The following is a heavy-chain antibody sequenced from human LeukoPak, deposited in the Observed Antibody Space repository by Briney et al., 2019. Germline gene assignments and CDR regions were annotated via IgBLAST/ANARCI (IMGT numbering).Heavy chain of an antibody. Sequence: PSETLSLTCTVSGGSISSYYWSWIRQPAGKGLEWIGRIYTSGSTNCNPSLKSRVTMSVDTSKNQFSLKLSSVTAADTAVYYCARDSIVGATVGWFDPWGQGTLVTVSS. CDR2: IYTSGST. J-gene: IGHJ5*02. V-gene: IGHV4-4*07. CDR1: GGSISSYY. CDR3: ARDSIVGATVGWFDP. D-gene: IGHD1-26*01.